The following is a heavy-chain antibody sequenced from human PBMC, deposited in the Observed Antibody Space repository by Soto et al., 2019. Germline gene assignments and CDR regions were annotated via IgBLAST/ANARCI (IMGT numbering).Heavy chain of an antibody. Sequence: LSLTCTVSGGSINSGGYYWNWIRQHPGNGLECIVYIYYSGSTYYNPFLKSRVTITVDTSKNQFYLKLSSVTAENTAGYYCARSVFPWGQGTLVTVSS. J-gene: IGHJ5*02. CDR2: IYYSGST. CDR3: ARSVFP. V-gene: IGHV4-31*03. CDR1: GGSINSGGYY.